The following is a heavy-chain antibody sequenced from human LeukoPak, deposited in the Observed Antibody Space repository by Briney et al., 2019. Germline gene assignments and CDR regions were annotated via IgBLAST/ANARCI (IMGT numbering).Heavy chain of an antibody. CDR3: TSVETVVIRNDVSDI. D-gene: IGHD4-23*01. V-gene: IGHV3-73*01. CDR1: GLTFSDSA. J-gene: IGHJ3*02. Sequence: GGSLRLSCAASGLTFSDSAIHWVRLASGKGLQWVGRIRRNGDGHETAYAASVQGRFALSSDDSKNTAYLQMNSLKTDDAAGYYCTSVETVVIRNDVSDIGGRRTIVTVST. CDR2: IRRNGDGHET.